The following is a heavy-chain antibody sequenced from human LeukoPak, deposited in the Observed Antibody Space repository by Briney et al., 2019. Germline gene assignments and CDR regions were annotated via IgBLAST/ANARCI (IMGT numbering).Heavy chain of an antibody. Sequence: GGSLRLSCAASGFTFSKYAMSWVRQAPGKGLEWVSSVSGSSDIIDYADSVKGRFTISRDNSKNTVYLQMNSLRAEDTAVYFCAKGRQLWEYWGQGTLVTVSS. CDR1: GFTFSKYA. J-gene: IGHJ4*02. D-gene: IGHD1-26*01. CDR2: VSGSSDII. CDR3: AKGRQLWEY. V-gene: IGHV3-23*01.